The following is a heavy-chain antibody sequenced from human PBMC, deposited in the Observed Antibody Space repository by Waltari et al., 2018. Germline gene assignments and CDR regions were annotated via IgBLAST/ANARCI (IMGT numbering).Heavy chain of an antibody. Sequence: QVQLVQSGAEVKKPGASVRVSCKASGYTFTGYYIHWVRPAPGQGLEWMGRINPNTGDTKFAQNFRVRVTMTRDTSISTAYMELSGLRSDDTAMYFCARREHFGDSLDYWGQGTLVAVSS. V-gene: IGHV1-2*06. J-gene: IGHJ4*02. CDR3: ARREHFGDSLDY. D-gene: IGHD3-16*01. CDR1: GYTFTGYY. CDR2: INPNTGDT.